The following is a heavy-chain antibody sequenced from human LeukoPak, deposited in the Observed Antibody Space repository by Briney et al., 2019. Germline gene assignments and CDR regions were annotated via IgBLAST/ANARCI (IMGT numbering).Heavy chain of an antibody. J-gene: IGHJ1*01. D-gene: IGHD1-26*01. CDR3: ASLSGSYYVEYFQH. CDR2: RYYSGST. Sequence: SETLSLTYTVSGGSISSYYWSWIRQPPGKGLEWIGYRYYSGSTNYNPSLKSRVTISVDTSKNQFSLKLSSVTAADTAVYYCASLSGSYYVEYFQHWGQGTLVTVSS. CDR1: GGSISSYY. V-gene: IGHV4-59*08.